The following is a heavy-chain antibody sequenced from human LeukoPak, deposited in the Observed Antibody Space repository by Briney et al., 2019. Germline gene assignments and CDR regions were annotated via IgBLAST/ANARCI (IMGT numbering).Heavy chain of an antibody. CDR3: AKVQGELPSPDY. V-gene: IGHV3-23*01. D-gene: IGHD1-26*01. Sequence: GGSLRLSCAVSGFTFSSYAMSWVRQAPGKGLEWVSAISGSGGSTYYADSVKGRFTISRDNSKNTLYLQMNSLRAEDTAVYYCAKVQGELPSPDYWGQGTLVTVSS. CDR2: ISGSGGST. J-gene: IGHJ4*02. CDR1: GFTFSSYA.